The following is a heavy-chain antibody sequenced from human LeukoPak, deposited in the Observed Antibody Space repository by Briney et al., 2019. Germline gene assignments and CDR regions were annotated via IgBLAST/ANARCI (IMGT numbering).Heavy chain of an antibody. V-gene: IGHV3-30-3*01. J-gene: IGHJ5*02. Sequence: GRSLRLSCAASGFTFSSYAMHWVRQAPGKGLEWVAVISYDGSNKYYADSVKGRFTISRDNSKNTLYLQMNSLRAEDTAVYYCARGRYSSGWYPQNNWFDPWGQGTLVTVSS. CDR3: ARGRYSSGWYPQNNWFDP. CDR1: GFTFSSYA. CDR2: ISYDGSNK. D-gene: IGHD6-13*01.